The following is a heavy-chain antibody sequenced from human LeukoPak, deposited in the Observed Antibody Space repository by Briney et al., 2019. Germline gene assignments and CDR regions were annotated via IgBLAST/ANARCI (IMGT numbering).Heavy chain of an antibody. CDR1: GGSFSGYY. CDR3: ARDTYYYDSSGYWGIDY. J-gene: IGHJ4*02. Sequence: SETLSLTCAVYGGSFSGYYWSWIRQPPGKGLEWIGEINHSGSTNYNPSLKSRVTISVDTSKNQFSLKLSSVTAADTAVYYCARDTYYYDSSGYWGIDYWGQGTLVTVSS. V-gene: IGHV4-34*01. D-gene: IGHD3-22*01. CDR2: INHSGST.